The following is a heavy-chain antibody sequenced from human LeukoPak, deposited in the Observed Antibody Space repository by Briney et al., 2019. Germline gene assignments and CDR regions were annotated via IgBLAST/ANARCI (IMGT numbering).Heavy chain of an antibody. Sequence: SETLSLTCTVSGGSISSGDYYWSWIRQPPGKGLEWIGYIYYSGSTYYNTSLKSRVTISVDTSKDQFSLKLSSVTAADTAVYYCARVRVGAHWFDPWGQGTLVTVSS. V-gene: IGHV4-30-4*08. CDR2: IYYSGST. CDR3: ARVRVGAHWFDP. D-gene: IGHD1-26*01. CDR1: GGSISSGDYY. J-gene: IGHJ5*02.